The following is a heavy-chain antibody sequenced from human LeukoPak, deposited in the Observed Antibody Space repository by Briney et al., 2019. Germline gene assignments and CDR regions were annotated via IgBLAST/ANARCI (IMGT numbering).Heavy chain of an antibody. D-gene: IGHD5-12*01. Sequence: GESLKISCKGSGYRFTSYWIGWVRQMPGKGLEWMGIIYPGDSDTRYSPSFQGQVTISADKSISTAYLQWSSLKASDTAMYYCARAVEVATNIIDYWGQGTLVTVSS. CDR1: GYRFTSYW. CDR3: ARAVEVATNIIDY. V-gene: IGHV5-51*01. J-gene: IGHJ4*02. CDR2: IYPGDSDT.